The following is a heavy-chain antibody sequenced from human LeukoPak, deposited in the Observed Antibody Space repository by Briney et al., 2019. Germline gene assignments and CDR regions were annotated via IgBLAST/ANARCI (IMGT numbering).Heavy chain of an antibody. Sequence: NPSETLSLTCAVYGGSFSGYYWSWIRQPPGKGLEWIGEINRSGSTNYNPSLTSRVTISVDTTKNQFSLKLSSVTAADTAVYYCARESIGYSRGWYLGYWGQGTLVTVSS. CDR2: INRSGST. CDR3: ARESIGYSRGWYLGY. V-gene: IGHV4-34*01. CDR1: GGSFSGYY. D-gene: IGHD6-19*01. J-gene: IGHJ4*02.